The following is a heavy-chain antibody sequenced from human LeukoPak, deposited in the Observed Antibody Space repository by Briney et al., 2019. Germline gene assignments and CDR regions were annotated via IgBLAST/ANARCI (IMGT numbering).Heavy chain of an antibody. V-gene: IGHV3-21*01. J-gene: IGHJ5*02. D-gene: IGHD3-9*01. CDR2: ISSSSSYI. CDR3: AVHPNNYDILTGGDP. CDR1: GFTFSSYS. Sequence: GGSLRLSCAASGFTFSSYSMNWVRQAPGKGLEWVSSISSSSSYIYYADSVKGRFTISRDNAKNSLYLQMNSLRAEDTAVYYRAVHPNNYDILTGGDPWGQGTLVTASS.